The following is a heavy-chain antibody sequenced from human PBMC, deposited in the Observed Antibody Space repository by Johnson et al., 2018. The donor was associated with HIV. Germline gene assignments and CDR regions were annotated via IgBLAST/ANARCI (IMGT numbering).Heavy chain of an antibody. Sequence: VQLVESGGGLVKPGGSLRLSCAASGFTFDDYGMSWVRQAPGQGLEWVSGLNWHGGSTDYADSVKGRFTISRDNSKNTLYLQMNSLRAEDTAVYYCARDRAAAGTDAVDIWGQGTMVTVSS. CDR2: LNWHGGST. CDR1: GFTFDDYG. CDR3: ARDRAAAGTDAVDI. D-gene: IGHD6-13*01. J-gene: IGHJ3*02. V-gene: IGHV3-20*04.